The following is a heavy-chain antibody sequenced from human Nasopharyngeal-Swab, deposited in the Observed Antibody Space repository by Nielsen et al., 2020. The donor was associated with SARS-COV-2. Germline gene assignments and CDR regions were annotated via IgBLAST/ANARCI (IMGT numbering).Heavy chain of an antibody. D-gene: IGHD3-9*01. CDR1: GGSISSYY. Sequence: SETLSLTCTVSGGSISSYYWSWIRQPPGKGLEWIGYIYYSGSTKYNPSLKSRVTISVDTSKNQFSLKLSSVTAADTAVYYCAHRAASYYDILTGYPDYYYYGMDVWGQGTTVTVS. J-gene: IGHJ6*02. CDR3: AHRAASYYDILTGYPDYYYYGMDV. CDR2: IYYSGST. V-gene: IGHV4-59*13.